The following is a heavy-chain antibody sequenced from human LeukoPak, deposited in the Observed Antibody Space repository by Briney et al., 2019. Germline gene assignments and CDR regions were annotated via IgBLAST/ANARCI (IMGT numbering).Heavy chain of an antibody. Sequence: QPGGSLRLSCAASGFTFSSYGMNRVRQAPGKGLEWISYISSRSSTIYYADSVKGRFTISRDNAKNSLFLQMNSLRDEDTAVYYCARGCSGGSCFGDFDYWGQGTLGTVSS. D-gene: IGHD2-15*01. V-gene: IGHV3-48*02. J-gene: IGHJ4*02. CDR1: GFTFSSYG. CDR2: ISSRSSTI. CDR3: ARGCSGGSCFGDFDY.